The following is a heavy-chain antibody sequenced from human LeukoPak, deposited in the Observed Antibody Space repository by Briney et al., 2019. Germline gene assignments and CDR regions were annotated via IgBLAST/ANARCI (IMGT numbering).Heavy chain of an antibody. CDR2: IKQDGSEK. Sequence: PGGSLRLSCAASGFMFYSYWMNWVRQAPGKGLEWVANIKQDGSEKYYVDSVKGRFTISRDNSKNTLYLQMNSLRAEDTAVYYCASYPEGYCSGGSCYSGAYWGQGTLVTVSS. D-gene: IGHD2-15*01. CDR1: GFMFYSYW. CDR3: ASYPEGYCSGGSCYSGAY. J-gene: IGHJ4*02. V-gene: IGHV3-7*03.